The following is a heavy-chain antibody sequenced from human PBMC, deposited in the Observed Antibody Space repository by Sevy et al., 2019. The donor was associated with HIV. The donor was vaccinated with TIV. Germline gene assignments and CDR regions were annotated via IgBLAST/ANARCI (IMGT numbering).Heavy chain of an antibody. J-gene: IGHJ5*02. D-gene: IGHD5-18*01. CDR2: ISYDGSNK. CDR1: GFTFSSYA. CDR3: AREGNTAMVTGTFRFDP. V-gene: IGHV3-30*04. Sequence: GGSLRLSCAASGFTFSSYAMHWVRQAPGKGLEWVAVISYDGSNKYYADSVKDRFTISRDNSKNTLYLQMNSLRAEDTAVYYCAREGNTAMVTGTFRFDPWGQGTLVTVSS.